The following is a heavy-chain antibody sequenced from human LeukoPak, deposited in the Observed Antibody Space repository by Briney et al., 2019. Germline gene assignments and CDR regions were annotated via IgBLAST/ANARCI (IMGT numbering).Heavy chain of an antibody. J-gene: IGHJ3*02. Sequence: ASVKVSCKVSGYTLTELSMHWVRQAPGKGLEWMGGFDPEDGETIYAQKFQGRVTMTEDTSTDTAYMELSSLRSEDTAVYYCATYQTPIAARPRDAFDIWGQGTMVTVSS. CDR3: ATYQTPIAARPRDAFDI. V-gene: IGHV1-24*01. CDR2: FDPEDGET. D-gene: IGHD6-6*01. CDR1: GYTLTELS.